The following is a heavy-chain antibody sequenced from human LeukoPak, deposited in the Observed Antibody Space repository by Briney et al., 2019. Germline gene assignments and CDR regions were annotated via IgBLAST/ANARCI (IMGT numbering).Heavy chain of an antibody. CDR3: ARGPIAAAGTDYFDY. Sequence: PGGSLRLSCAASGFTFSSYAMSWVRQAPGKGLEWVSAISGSGGSTYYADSVKGRFTISRDNSKNTLYLQMNSLRAEDTAVYYCARGPIAAAGTDYFDYWGQGTLVTVSS. CDR1: GFTFSSYA. D-gene: IGHD6-13*01. V-gene: IGHV3-23*01. CDR2: ISGSGGST. J-gene: IGHJ4*02.